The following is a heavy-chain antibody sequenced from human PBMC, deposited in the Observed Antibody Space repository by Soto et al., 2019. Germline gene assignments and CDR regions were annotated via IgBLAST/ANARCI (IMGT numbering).Heavy chain of an antibody. CDR1: GFTVSSNY. D-gene: IGHD5-18*01. CDR3: ARHGYSYGGGYFDY. Sequence: GGSLRLSCAASGFTVSSNYMSWARQDPGKGLEWVSVIYSGGSAYYADSVKGRFTISRDNSKNTLYLQMNSLRAEDTAVYYCARHGYSYGGGYFDYWGQGTLVTVSS. V-gene: IGHV3-66*04. J-gene: IGHJ4*02. CDR2: IYSGGSA.